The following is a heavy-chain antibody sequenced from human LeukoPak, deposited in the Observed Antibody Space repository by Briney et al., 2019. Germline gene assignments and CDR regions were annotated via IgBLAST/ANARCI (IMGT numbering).Heavy chain of an antibody. CDR2: INHSGST. D-gene: IGHD6-13*01. J-gene: IGHJ4*02. CDR3: ASFGPAAKDY. V-gene: IGHV4-34*01. Sequence: PSETLSLTCAVYGGSFSGYYCSWIRQPPGKGLEWIGEINHSGSTNYNPSLKGRVTISVDTSKNQFSLKLSSVTAADTAVYYCASFGPAAKDYWGQGTLVTVSS. CDR1: GGSFSGYY.